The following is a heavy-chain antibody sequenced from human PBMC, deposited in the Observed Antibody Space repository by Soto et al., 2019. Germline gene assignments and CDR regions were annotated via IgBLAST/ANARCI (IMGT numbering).Heavy chain of an antibody. CDR2: IIPIFGTA. J-gene: IGHJ4*02. D-gene: IGHD3-22*01. V-gene: IGHV1-69*13. CDR3: ARYDSSGYAHFDY. Sequence: SVKVSCKASGGTFSSYAISWVRQAPGQELEWMGGIIPIFGTANYAQKFQGRVTITADESTSTAYMELSSLRSEDTAVYYCARYDSSGYAHFDYWGQGTLVTVS. CDR1: GGTFSSYA.